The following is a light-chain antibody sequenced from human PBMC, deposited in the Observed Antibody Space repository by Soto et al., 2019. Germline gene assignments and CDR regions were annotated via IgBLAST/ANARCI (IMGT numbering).Light chain of an antibody. V-gene: IGKV1-5*03. Sequence: DIPLTQSPSTLPASVGDRVTITCRASQSISSWLAWYQQKPGKAPKLLIFKASILDDGVPSRFSGSGSGTEFTLTISSLQADDFATYYCQQYNGSPETFGQGTKVEIQ. CDR2: KAS. J-gene: IGKJ1*01. CDR3: QQYNGSPET. CDR1: QSISSW.